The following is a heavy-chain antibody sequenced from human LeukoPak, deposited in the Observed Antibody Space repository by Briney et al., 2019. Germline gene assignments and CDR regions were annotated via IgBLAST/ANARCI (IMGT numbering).Heavy chain of an antibody. CDR3: AKDSNTGGYSFGS. CDR1: GFTFHHYS. Sequence: GGSLRLSCAASGFTFHHYSMHWVRQPPGKGLEWVSLISWDGGITYYADSVRGRFTISRDNGKNSLPLEMNSLRTEDTALYYCAKDSNTGGYSFGSWGQGTLVTVTS. V-gene: IGHV3-43*01. D-gene: IGHD5-12*01. CDR2: ISWDGGIT. J-gene: IGHJ4*02.